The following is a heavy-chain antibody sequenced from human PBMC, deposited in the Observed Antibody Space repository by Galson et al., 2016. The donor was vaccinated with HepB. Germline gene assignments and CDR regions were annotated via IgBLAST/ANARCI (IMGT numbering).Heavy chain of an antibody. CDR3: AKAGNPGYYYGMDV. Sequence: SLRLSCAASGFTFSSYAMSWVRQTPGKRLEWVSAISGSGGSTYYADSVKGRFTISRDNSKNTLYLQMNSLRAEDTDVYYCAKAGNPGYYYGMDVSGQGTTVTVSS. CDR2: ISGSGGST. CDR1: GFTFSSYA. V-gene: IGHV3-23*01. J-gene: IGHJ6*02. D-gene: IGHD7-27*01.